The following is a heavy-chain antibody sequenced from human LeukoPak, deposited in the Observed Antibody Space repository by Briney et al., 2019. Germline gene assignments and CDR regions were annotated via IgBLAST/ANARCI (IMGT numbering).Heavy chain of an antibody. CDR3: ARFSGCDFWSGYLDY. Sequence: GSSVKVSCKASGGTFSSYTISWVRQAPGQGLEWMGRIIPILGIANYVQKFQGRVTITADKSTSTAYMELSSLRSEDTAVYYCARFSGCDFWSGYLDYWGQGTLVTVSS. J-gene: IGHJ4*02. D-gene: IGHD3-3*01. CDR1: GGTFSSYT. CDR2: IIPILGIA. V-gene: IGHV1-69*02.